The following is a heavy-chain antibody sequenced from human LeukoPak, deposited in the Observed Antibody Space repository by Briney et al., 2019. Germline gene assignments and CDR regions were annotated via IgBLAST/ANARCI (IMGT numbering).Heavy chain of an antibody. CDR3: ARSSTWYYFDY. D-gene: IGHD6-13*01. J-gene: IGHJ4*02. CDR1: GSSISGYY. Sequence: PSETLSLTCTVSGSSISGYYWSWIRQPPGKGLEWIAYIYYSGSTNYNPSLKSRVTISVDTSKNQFSLKVHSVTAADTAVYYCARSSTWYYFDYWGQGTLVTVSS. CDR2: IYYSGST. V-gene: IGHV4-59*01.